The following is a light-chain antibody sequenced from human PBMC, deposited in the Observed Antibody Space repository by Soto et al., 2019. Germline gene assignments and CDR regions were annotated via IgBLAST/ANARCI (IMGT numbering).Light chain of an antibody. CDR3: QQYNPWPWT. CDR2: GAS. CDR1: QSVSSN. Sequence: EIVMTQSPATLSVSPGERATLSCRASQSVSSNLAWYQQKPGQDPRLLIYGASRRATGIPARFSGSGSGTEFTLTIRSPQSEDFEVYYCQQYNPWPWTCSQGTKVEI. J-gene: IGKJ1*01. V-gene: IGKV3-15*01.